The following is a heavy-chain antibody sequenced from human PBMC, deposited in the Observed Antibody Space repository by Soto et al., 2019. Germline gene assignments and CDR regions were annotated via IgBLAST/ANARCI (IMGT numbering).Heavy chain of an antibody. D-gene: IGHD2-2*01. CDR1: GGSISSGGYY. CDR2: IYYSGSP. Sequence: QVQLQESGPGLVKPSQTLSLTCTVSGGSISSGGYYWSWIRQHPGKGLEWIGYIYYSGSPYYNPSLKSRVTISVDTSKNQFSLKLSSVTAADTAVYYCARSSTSANYFDYWGQGTLVSVSS. V-gene: IGHV4-31*03. J-gene: IGHJ4*02. CDR3: ARSSTSANYFDY.